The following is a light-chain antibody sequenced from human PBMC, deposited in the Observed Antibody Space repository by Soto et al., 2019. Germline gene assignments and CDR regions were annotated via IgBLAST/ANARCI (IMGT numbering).Light chain of an antibody. Sequence: EVMMNQSPATLSVSTRERATLSCRASQSVGSNLAWYQQKPGQAPRFLIYGASTRATGIPDRFSGSASGTDFTLTISRLEPEDFAVYFCQQYSVLPMTFGQGRRLEIK. J-gene: IGKJ5*01. CDR2: GAS. CDR1: QSVGSN. V-gene: IGKV3D-15*02. CDR3: QQYSVLPMT.